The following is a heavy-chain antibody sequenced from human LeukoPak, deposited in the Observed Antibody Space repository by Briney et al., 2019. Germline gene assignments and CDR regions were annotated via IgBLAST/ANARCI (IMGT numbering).Heavy chain of an antibody. CDR2: MYFGERT. V-gene: IGHV4-59*01. CDR1: GASMTSYY. D-gene: IGHD2-15*01. Sequence: SETLSLTCTVSGASMTSYYWTWIRQPPGKGLEWVGYMYFGERTNYNPSLKSRATISIDTSKKQFSLNLKSVTAADTAVYYCARRPVVVSAAGDDAFDLWGQGTMVTVSS. CDR3: ARRPVVVSAAGDDAFDL. J-gene: IGHJ3*01.